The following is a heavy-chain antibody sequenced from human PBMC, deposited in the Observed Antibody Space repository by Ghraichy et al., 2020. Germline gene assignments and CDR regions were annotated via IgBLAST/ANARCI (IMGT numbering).Heavy chain of an antibody. CDR2: ISAYNGNT. Sequence: ASVKVSCKASGYTFTSYGISWVRQAPGQGLEWMGWISAYNGNTNYAQKLQGRVTMTTDTSTSTAYMELRSLRSDDTAVYYCARVPYDILTGSPDRFDYWGQGTLVTVSS. V-gene: IGHV1-18*04. J-gene: IGHJ4*02. CDR1: GYTFTSYG. CDR3: ARVPYDILTGSPDRFDY. D-gene: IGHD3-9*01.